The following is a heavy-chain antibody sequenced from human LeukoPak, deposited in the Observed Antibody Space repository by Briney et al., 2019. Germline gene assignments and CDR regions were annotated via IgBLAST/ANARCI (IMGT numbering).Heavy chain of an antibody. CDR1: GFTFSSYA. J-gene: IGHJ6*02. Sequence: GGSLRLSCAASGFTFSSYAMHWVRQAPGKGLEWVAVSSYDGSNKYYADSVKGRFTISRDNSKNTLYLQMNSLRAEDTAVYYCARGKDTAMVNYGMDVWGQGTTVTVSS. CDR2: SSYDGSNK. V-gene: IGHV3-30-3*01. CDR3: ARGKDTAMVNYGMDV. D-gene: IGHD5-18*01.